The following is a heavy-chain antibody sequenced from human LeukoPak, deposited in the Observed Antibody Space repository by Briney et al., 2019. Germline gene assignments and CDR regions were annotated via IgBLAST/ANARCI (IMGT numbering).Heavy chain of an antibody. CDR1: GGSISSYY. Sequence: SETLSLTCTVSGGSISSYYWSWIRQPPGKGLEWNGYIYYSGSTNYNPSLKSRVTISVDTSKNQFSLKLSSVTAADTAVYYCARHSTAAAGTWWFDPWGQGTLVTVSS. D-gene: IGHD6-13*01. J-gene: IGHJ5*02. V-gene: IGHV4-59*08. CDR2: IYYSGST. CDR3: ARHSTAAAGTWWFDP.